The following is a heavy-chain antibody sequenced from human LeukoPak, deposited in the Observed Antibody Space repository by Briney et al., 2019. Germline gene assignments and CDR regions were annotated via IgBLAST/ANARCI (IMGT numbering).Heavy chain of an antibody. J-gene: IGHJ4*02. Sequence: ASVEVSCKASGYTFTTYNINWVRQATGQGLEWMGWMNPSTGNSGYAQRFQGRVAMTRNTSIGTAYMELSSLTSDDTAVYYCARGPALVRGVITASGGDYWGQGVLVTVSS. CDR1: GYTFTTYN. V-gene: IGHV1-8*01. D-gene: IGHD3-10*01. CDR3: ARGPALVRGVITASGGDY. CDR2: MNPSTGNS.